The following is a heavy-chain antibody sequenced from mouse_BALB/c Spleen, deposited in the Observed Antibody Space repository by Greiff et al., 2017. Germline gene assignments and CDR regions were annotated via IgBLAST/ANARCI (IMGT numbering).Heavy chain of an antibody. CDR1: GFTFSSYT. V-gene: IGHV5-12-2*01. Sequence: EVMLVESGGGLVQPGGSLKLSCAASGFTFSSYTMSWVRQTPEKRLEWVAYISNGGGSTYYPDTVKGRFTISRDNAKNTLYLQMSSLKSEDTAMYYCARREAGWFAYWGQGTLVTVSA. CDR3: ARREAGWFAY. J-gene: IGHJ3*01. CDR2: ISNGGGST.